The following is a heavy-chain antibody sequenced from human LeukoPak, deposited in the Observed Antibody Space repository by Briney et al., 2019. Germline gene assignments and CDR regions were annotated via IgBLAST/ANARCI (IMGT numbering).Heavy chain of an antibody. CDR1: GFTFSSYS. CDR3: ANQNPYYYGSGSTIPDY. D-gene: IGHD3-10*01. V-gene: IGHV3-21*01. CDR2: ITSSGRYI. J-gene: IGHJ4*02. Sequence: GGSLRLSCAASGFTFSSYSMNWVRQAPGKGLEWVSSITSSGRYIYYADSVKGRFTISRDNAKSSLYLQMNSLRAEDTAVYYCANQNPYYYGSGSTIPDYWGQGTLVTVSS.